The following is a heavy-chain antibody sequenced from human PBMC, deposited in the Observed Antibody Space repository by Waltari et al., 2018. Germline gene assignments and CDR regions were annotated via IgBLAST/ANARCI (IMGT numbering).Heavy chain of an antibody. CDR1: GGSISSYY. V-gene: IGHV4-4*09. CDR2: IYTSGTT. J-gene: IGHJ6*03. Sequence: QVQLQESGPGLVKPSETLSLTCTVSGGSISSYYWSWIRQPPGKGLEWIGYIYTSGTTNYNPALKSRVTISVDTSKNQFSLKLSSVTAADTAVYYCARVGYYDFWSGTHYYYYYMDVWGKGTTVTVSS. CDR3: ARVGYYDFWSGTHYYYYYMDV. D-gene: IGHD3-3*01.